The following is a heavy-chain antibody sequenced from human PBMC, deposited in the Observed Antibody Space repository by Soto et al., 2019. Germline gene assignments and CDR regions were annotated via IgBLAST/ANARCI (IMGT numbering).Heavy chain of an antibody. V-gene: IGHV3-23*01. CDR2: ISGSGGNR. CDR3: AKFEGTSSFYYLYGLDV. J-gene: IGHJ6*02. D-gene: IGHD6-6*01. CDR1: TFAFTSFA. Sequence: EVQLLESGGGLVQPGGSLRLPCAGSTFAFTSFAMSWVRQAPGKGLEWVADISGSGGNRYYADSVKGRFTISRDNYKYTLYLEMNSLRAEHTALYYCAKFEGTSSFYYLYGLDVWGRGTTVIVSS.